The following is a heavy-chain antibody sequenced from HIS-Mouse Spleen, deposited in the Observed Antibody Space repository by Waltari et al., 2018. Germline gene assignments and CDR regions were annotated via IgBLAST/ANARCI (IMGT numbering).Heavy chain of an antibody. CDR1: GGSLSGYY. CDR3: ARSSNYGDYGEIDY. D-gene: IGHD4-17*01. Sequence: QVQLQQWGAGLLKPSETLSLTCAVHGGSLSGYYWSWVRQPPGKGLEWIGEIKHSGSTNYNPSLKSRVTISVDTSKNQFSLKLSSVTAADTAVYYCARSSNYGDYGEIDYWGQETLVTVSS. J-gene: IGHJ4*02. CDR2: IKHSGST. V-gene: IGHV4-34*01.